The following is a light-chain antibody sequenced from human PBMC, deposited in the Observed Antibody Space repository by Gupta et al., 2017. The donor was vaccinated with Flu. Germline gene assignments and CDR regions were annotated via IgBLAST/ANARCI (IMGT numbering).Light chain of an antibody. Sequence: SALTQPPSASGSPGQTVTISCSGTSSDVSGYNYVAWYQQHPGKAPQHMIYEGRTGPSGVSDRFSGSKSGNMAALTVAGVQAEDEADYYWSTYAGSNSVFGTGTKLTVL. CDR2: EGR. CDR3: STYAGSNSV. V-gene: IGLV2-8*01. CDR1: SSDVSGYNY. J-gene: IGLJ1*01.